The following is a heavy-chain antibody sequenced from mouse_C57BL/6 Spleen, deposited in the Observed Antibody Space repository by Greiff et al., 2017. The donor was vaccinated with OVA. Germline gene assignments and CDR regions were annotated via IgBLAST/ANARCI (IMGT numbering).Heavy chain of an antibody. CDR1: GFTFSDYG. J-gene: IGHJ4*01. V-gene: IGHV5-17*01. CDR3: ARGHDGYYDYAMDY. Sequence: EVQVVESGGGLVKPGGSLKLSCAASGFTFSDYGMHWVRQAPEKGLEWVAYISSGSSTIYYADTVKGRFTISRDNAKNTLFLQMTSLRSEDTAMYYCARGHDGYYDYAMDYWGQGTSVTVSS. D-gene: IGHD2-3*01. CDR2: ISSGSSTI.